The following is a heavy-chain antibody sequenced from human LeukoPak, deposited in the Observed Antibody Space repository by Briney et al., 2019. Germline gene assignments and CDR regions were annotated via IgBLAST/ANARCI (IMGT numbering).Heavy chain of an antibody. Sequence: QPGGSLRLSCAASGFTFNKFWMHWVRQAPGKGLVWVSRINSDGSSTRYADSVKGRFTISRDNAKNTLYLQMDRLRAGDAAVYYCARVWFSDYVNYYYNIDVGGKGTTVTVSS. CDR1: GFTFNKFW. J-gene: IGHJ6*03. CDR3: ARVWFSDYVNYYYNIDV. V-gene: IGHV3-74*01. CDR2: INSDGSST. D-gene: IGHD4-17*01.